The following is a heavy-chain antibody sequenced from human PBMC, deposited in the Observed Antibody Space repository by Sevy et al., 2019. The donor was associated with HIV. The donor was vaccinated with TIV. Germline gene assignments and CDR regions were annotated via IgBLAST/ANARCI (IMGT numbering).Heavy chain of an antibody. J-gene: IGHJ3*02. CDR1: GGTFDTYS. CDR2: ITPFFGSA. CDR3: ARDRDITFGGGDAFDI. D-gene: IGHD3-16*01. V-gene: IGHV1-69*13. Sequence: SVKVSCKASGGTFDTYSISWVRQAPGQGPEWMGGITPFFGSANYEQKFQGRLTITADQSPRTAYLELSNLRSEDTAVYYCARDRDITFGGGDAFDIWGQGTMVTVSS.